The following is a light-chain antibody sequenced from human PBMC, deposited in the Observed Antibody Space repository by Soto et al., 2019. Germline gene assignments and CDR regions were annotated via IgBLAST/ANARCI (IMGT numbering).Light chain of an antibody. Sequence: QSALTQPASVSGSPGRPITFSGTGTSMNVGGYNYVSWYQQHPGKAPKLIIYEVSNRPSGVSNRFSGSKSGNTASLTISGLQAEDEADYYCSSYTSSSTRVFGGGTKLTVL. V-gene: IGLV2-14*01. CDR2: EVS. CDR1: SMNVGGYNY. J-gene: IGLJ2*01. CDR3: SSYTSSSTRV.